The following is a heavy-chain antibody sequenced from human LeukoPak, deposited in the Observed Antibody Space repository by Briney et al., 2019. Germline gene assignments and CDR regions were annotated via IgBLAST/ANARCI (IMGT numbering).Heavy chain of an antibody. CDR2: ISAYNGNT. V-gene: IGHV1-18*01. Sequence: ASVKVSCKASGYTFTSYGISWVRQAPGQGLEWMGWISAYNGNTNYAQKLQGRVTMTTDTSTSTAYMELRSLRSDDTAVYYCASSNGSGRHLDLIFDYWGQGTLVTVSS. CDR3: ASSNGSGRHLDLIFDY. D-gene: IGHD3-10*01. CDR1: GYTFTSYG. J-gene: IGHJ4*02.